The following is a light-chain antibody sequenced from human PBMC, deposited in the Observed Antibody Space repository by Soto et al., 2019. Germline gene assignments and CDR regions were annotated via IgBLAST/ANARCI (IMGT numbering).Light chain of an antibody. V-gene: IGKV3-15*01. CDR2: DAS. CDR1: QSVNSN. CDR3: PQYNFWPPLT. Sequence: EIVMTQSPATLSVSPGERATLSCRASQSVNSNLAWYRQKPGQAPRLLISDASTRATGVPARFSGSGSGTEFTLTISSLQSEDSGIYYWPQYNFWPPLTFVGGTKVEIK. J-gene: IGKJ4*01.